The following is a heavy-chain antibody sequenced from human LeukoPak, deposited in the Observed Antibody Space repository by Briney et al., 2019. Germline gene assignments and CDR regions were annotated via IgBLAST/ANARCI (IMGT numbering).Heavy chain of an antibody. Sequence: PGGSLRLSCAASGFTLSSYAMSWVRQAPGKGLEWVSAISGSGGSTYYADSVKGRFTISRDNSKNTLYLQMNSLRAEDTAVYYCAKVSILWFGELSPPAYWGQGTLVTVSS. CDR3: AKVSILWFGELSPPAY. J-gene: IGHJ4*02. CDR1: GFTLSSYA. V-gene: IGHV3-23*01. D-gene: IGHD3-10*01. CDR2: ISGSGGST.